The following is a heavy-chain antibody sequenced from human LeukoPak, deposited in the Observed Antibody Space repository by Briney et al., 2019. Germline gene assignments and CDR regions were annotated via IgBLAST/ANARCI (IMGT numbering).Heavy chain of an antibody. CDR3: ARDHDFAFDN. CDR2: IRDSGTT. D-gene: IGHD2-21*02. Sequence: GGSLRLSCAASGFTFSSYAMSWVRQAPGKGLEWISHIRDSGTTDYADSVKGRFTISRDNAKNSLYLQLSSLRAEDTAVYYCARDHDFAFDNWGQGTLVTVSS. J-gene: IGHJ4*02. CDR1: GFTFSSYA. V-gene: IGHV3-48*01.